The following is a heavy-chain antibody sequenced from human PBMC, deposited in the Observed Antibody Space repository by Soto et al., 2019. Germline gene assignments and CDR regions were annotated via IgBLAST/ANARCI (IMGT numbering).Heavy chain of an antibody. Sequence: GGSLRLSCAASGFNVSNNYMSWVRQAPGKGLEWVSVIYSGGSTYYADSVKGRCTMSRDNSKNTLYLQMNSLRAEDTAVYYCARDIGGSADYWGQGTLVTVSS. CDR2: IYSGGST. CDR1: GFNVSNNY. V-gene: IGHV3-66*01. D-gene: IGHD6-25*01. J-gene: IGHJ4*02. CDR3: ARDIGGSADY.